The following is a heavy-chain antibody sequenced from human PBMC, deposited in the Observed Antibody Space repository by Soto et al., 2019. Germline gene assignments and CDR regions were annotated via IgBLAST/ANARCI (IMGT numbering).Heavy chain of an antibody. CDR3: ARVNEQWLVPYYFGLDV. V-gene: IGHV2-26*01. Sequence: QVTLKESGPVLVKPTETLTLTCTVSGFSLSNGRMGVSWIRQPPGEALEWLAHIFSNDEKSYSTSLKNRLTISKDTSKSQVVLTMTNMDPVDTATYYCARVNEQWLVPYYFGLDVWGLGTTVTVSS. CDR2: IFSNDEK. D-gene: IGHD6-19*01. CDR1: GFSLSNGRMG. J-gene: IGHJ6*02.